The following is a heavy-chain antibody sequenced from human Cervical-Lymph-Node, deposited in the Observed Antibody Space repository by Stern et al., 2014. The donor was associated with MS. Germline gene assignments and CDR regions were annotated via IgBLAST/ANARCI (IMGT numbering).Heavy chain of an antibody. V-gene: IGHV5-51*03. J-gene: IGHJ6*02. Sequence: MQLVQSGAEVKKPGESLRISCKASGFDFTTHWIGWVRQVSGKGLEWMGLVYPGDSDPRYGPSFQGQVPISADKSISTAYLQWRSLEASDTATYYCARPAAVSTAFYYYHGFDVWGQGTTVTVSS. CDR1: GFDFTTHW. CDR2: VYPGDSDP. CDR3: ARPAAVSTAFYYYHGFDV. D-gene: IGHD4-17*01.